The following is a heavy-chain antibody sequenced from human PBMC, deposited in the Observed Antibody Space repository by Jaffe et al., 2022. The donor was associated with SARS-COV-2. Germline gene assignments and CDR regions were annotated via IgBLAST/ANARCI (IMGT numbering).Heavy chain of an antibody. CDR2: IWYDGSNK. V-gene: IGHV3-33*01. Sequence: QVQLVESGGGVVQPGRSLRLSCAASGFTFSSYGMHWVRQAPGKGLEWVAVIWYDGSNKYYADSVKGRFTISRDNSKNTLYLQMNSLRAEDTAVYYCARERRPGEWLVRPGDYYYYGMDVWGQGTTVTVSS. D-gene: IGHD6-19*01. J-gene: IGHJ6*02. CDR1: GFTFSSYG. CDR3: ARERRPGEWLVRPGDYYYYGMDV.